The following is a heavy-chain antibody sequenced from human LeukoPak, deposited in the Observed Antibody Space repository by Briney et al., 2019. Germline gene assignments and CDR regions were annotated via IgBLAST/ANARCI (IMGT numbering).Heavy chain of an antibody. CDR2: INHSGST. V-gene: IGHV4-34*01. CDR1: GGSFSGYY. J-gene: IGHJ3*02. Sequence: SETLSLTCAVYGGSFSGYYWSWIRQPPGKGLEWIGEINHSGSTNYNPSLKSRVTISVDTSKNQFSLKLSSVTATDTAVYYCARDDYSSSWHDAFDIWGQGTMVTVSS. D-gene: IGHD6-13*01. CDR3: ARDDYSSSWHDAFDI.